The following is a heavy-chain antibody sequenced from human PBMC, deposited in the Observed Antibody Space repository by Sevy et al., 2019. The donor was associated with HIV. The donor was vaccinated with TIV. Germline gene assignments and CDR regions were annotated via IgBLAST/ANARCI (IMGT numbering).Heavy chain of an antibody. V-gene: IGHV3-7*01. CDR1: GFTFSSYW. CDR2: IKQDGSEE. CDR3: ARDFGLRGYYNSRYGMDV. Sequence: GGCLRLSCVASGFTFSSYWMSWVRQAPGKGLEWVANIKQDGSEEYYVDSVKGRFTISRDNARNSLYLQMNSLSGEDTAVFYCARDFGLRGYYNSRYGMDVWGQGTTVTVSS. D-gene: IGHD3-3*01. J-gene: IGHJ6*02.